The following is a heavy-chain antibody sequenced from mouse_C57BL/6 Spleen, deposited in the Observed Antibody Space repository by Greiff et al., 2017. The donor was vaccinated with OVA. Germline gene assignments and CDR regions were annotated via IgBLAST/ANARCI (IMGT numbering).Heavy chain of an antibody. Sequence: QVQLQQPGAELVKPGASVKLSCKASGYTFTSYWMQWVKQRPGQGLEWIGEIDPSDSYTNYNQKFKGKATLTVDTSSSTAYMQLSSLTSEDSAVYYCARSYDGYYEGVAYWGQGTLVTVSA. CDR3: ARSYDGYYEGVAY. CDR1: GYTFTSYW. D-gene: IGHD2-3*01. J-gene: IGHJ3*01. V-gene: IGHV1-50*01. CDR2: IDPSDSYT.